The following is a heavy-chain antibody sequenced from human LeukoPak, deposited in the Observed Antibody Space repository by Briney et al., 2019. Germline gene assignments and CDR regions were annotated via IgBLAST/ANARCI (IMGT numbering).Heavy chain of an antibody. CDR3: ARQRRAVYDILTGPDYGMDV. CDR2: INHSGST. CDR1: GGSFSGYY. V-gene: IGHV4-34*01. Sequence: SETLSLTCAVYGGSFSGYYWSWIRQPPGKGLEWIGEINHSGSTNYNPSLKSRVTISVDTSKNQFSLKLSSVTAADTAVYYCARQRRAVYDILTGPDYGMDVWGQGTTVTVSS. J-gene: IGHJ6*02. D-gene: IGHD3-9*01.